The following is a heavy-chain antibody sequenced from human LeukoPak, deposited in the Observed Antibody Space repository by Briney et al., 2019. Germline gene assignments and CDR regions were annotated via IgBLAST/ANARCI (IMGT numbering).Heavy chain of an antibody. CDR2: ISSSGSTK. J-gene: IGHJ3*02. CDR3: ASSVLRFLEWSNDAFDI. Sequence: GGSLRLSCAASGFTFSDYYMSWIRQAPGKGLEWVSYISSSGSTKYYADSVKGRFTISRDNAKNSLYLQMNSLRAEDTAVYYCASSVLRFLEWSNDAFDIWGQGTMVTVSS. D-gene: IGHD3-3*01. CDR1: GFTFSDYY. V-gene: IGHV3-11*04.